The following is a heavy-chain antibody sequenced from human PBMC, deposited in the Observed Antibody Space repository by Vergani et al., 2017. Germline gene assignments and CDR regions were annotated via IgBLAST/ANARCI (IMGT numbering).Heavy chain of an antibody. CDR3: ARRIPFLVGYSYGTYDY. V-gene: IGHV1-58*02. CDR2: IVVGSGNT. D-gene: IGHD5-18*01. CDR1: GFTFTSSA. J-gene: IGHJ4*02. Sequence: QMQLVQSGPEVKKPGTSVKVSCKASGFTFTSSAMQWVRQARGQRLEWIGWIVVGSGNTNYAQKFQERVTITRDMSTSTAYMELSSLRSEATAVYYCARRIPFLVGYSYGTYDYWGQGTLVTVSS.